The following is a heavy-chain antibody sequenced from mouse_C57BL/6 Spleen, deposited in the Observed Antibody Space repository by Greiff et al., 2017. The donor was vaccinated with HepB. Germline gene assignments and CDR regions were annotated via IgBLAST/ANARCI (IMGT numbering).Heavy chain of an antibody. D-gene: IGHD2-5*01. CDR1: GYTFTDYE. V-gene: IGHV1-15*01. Sequence: VQLQQSGAELVRPGASVTLSCKASGYTFTDYEMHWVKQTPVHGLEWIGAIDPETGGTAYNQKFKGKAILTADKSSSTAYMKLRSLTSEDSAVYYCTRIPYYSNPYYAMDYWGQGTSVTVSS. J-gene: IGHJ4*01. CDR2: IDPETGGT. CDR3: TRIPYYSNPYYAMDY.